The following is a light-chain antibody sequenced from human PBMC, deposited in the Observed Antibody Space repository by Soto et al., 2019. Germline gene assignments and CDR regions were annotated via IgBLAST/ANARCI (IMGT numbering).Light chain of an antibody. CDR1: QSVDSSY. J-gene: IGKJ4*01. Sequence: EIVLTQSPGTLSLSPGERATLSCRASQSVDSSYTAWYQQKPGQAPRLLIYGASNRATGIPDRFSGTGSGTDFTLTISSLEPEDFAVYYCQQRSNCPLTFGGGTKVEIK. V-gene: IGKV3-11*01. CDR3: QQRSNCPLT. CDR2: GAS.